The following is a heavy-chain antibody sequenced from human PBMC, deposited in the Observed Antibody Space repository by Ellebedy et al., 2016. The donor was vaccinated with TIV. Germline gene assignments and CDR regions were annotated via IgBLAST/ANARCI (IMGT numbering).Heavy chain of an antibody. D-gene: IGHD6-19*01. J-gene: IGHJ4*02. CDR3: AREWVAVAGREDY. V-gene: IGHV1-8*02. CDR2: MNPNSGNT. CDR1: GYTFTDYY. Sequence: ASVKVSCXASGYTFTDYYMYWVRQATGQGLEWMGWMNPNSGNTGYAQKFQGRVTMTRNTSISTAYMELSSLRSEDTAVYYCAREWVAVAGREDYWGQGTLVTVSS.